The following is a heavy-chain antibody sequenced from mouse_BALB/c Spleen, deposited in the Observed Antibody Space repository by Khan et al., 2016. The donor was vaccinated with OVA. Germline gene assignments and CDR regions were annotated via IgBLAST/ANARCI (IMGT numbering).Heavy chain of an antibody. CDR3: ARYDYYYDGAFAY. CDR1: GDSITSGY. V-gene: IGHV3-8*02. Sequence: EVELVESGPSLVKPSQTLSLTCSVTGDSITSGYWNWIRKFPGNKLEYMGYISYSGSTYYNPSLKSRISITRDTSKNQYYLQLNSVTTEDTATYYCARYDYYYDGAFAYWGQGTLVTVSA. J-gene: IGHJ3*01. CDR2: ISYSGST. D-gene: IGHD2-4*01.